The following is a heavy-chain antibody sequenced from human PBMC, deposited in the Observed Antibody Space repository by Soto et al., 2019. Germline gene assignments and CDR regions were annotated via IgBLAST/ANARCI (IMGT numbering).Heavy chain of an antibody. CDR1: GSSISGYD. CDR3: ARDLWGYCGTDCYPLDV. V-gene: IGHV4-59*01. D-gene: IGHD2-21*02. J-gene: IGHJ6*02. CDR2: MYNTGST. Sequence: PSETLSLTCTVSGSSISGYDCSWIRQPPGKGLEWIGYMYNTGSTVYNPSFKSRVTISVDTSKNQFSLKLNSVTAADTAVYYCARDLWGYCGTDCYPLDVWGQGTTVTVSS.